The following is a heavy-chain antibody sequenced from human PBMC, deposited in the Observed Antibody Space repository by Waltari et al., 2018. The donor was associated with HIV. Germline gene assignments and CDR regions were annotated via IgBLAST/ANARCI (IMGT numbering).Heavy chain of an antibody. V-gene: IGHV1-2*02. CDR1: GYTFTGYY. J-gene: IGHJ4*02. D-gene: IGHD2-2*01. CDR3: MGAGAYCSGTTCPGCY. Sequence: QVQLVQSGAEVEKPGASVKVSCQTSGYTFTGYYMHWVRQAPGQGLEWMGWMNPYSGDKEYEQNFHGRVTMTREKSISTAYIELSSLKSDDTAVYYCMGAGAYCSGTTCPGCYWGQGTLVTVSS. CDR2: MNPYSGDK.